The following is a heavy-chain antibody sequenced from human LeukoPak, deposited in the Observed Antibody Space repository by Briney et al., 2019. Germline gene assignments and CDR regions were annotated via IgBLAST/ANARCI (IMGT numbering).Heavy chain of an antibody. CDR1: GFTVSSNY. V-gene: IGHV3-53*01. CDR3: ASINSGLKWGDALDI. Sequence: PGRSLRLSCAASGFTVSSNYMSWVRQAPGKGLEWVSVIYSGGSTYYADSVKGRLTISRDNSKKTLYLQMNSLRAEDTAVYYCASINSGLKWGDALDIWGQGTKVTVSS. CDR2: IYSGGST. D-gene: IGHD5-12*01. J-gene: IGHJ3*02.